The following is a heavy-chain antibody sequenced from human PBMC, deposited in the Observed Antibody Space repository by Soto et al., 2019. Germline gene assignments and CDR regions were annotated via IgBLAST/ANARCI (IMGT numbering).Heavy chain of an antibody. CDR3: ARDGGQQPGAYYYYGMDV. J-gene: IGHJ6*02. Sequence: LSCAASGFTFSFYSMNWVRQAPGKGLEWVSYITPSSSAIYYADSVKGRFTISRDNAKNSLYLQMNSLRDEDTAVYYCARDGGQQPGAYYYYGMDVWGQGTTVTVSS. D-gene: IGHD6-13*01. CDR1: GFTFSFYS. V-gene: IGHV3-48*02. CDR2: ITPSSSAI.